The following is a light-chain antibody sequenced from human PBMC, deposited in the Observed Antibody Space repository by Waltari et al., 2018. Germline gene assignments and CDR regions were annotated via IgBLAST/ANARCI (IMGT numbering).Light chain of an antibody. CDR3: CSYAGGRPHVV. V-gene: IGLV2-23*01. Sequence: QSVLTQPASVSGSPGQSITISCTGTSSAVGTYNLVSWYQQHPGKAPKLMIYEGTKRPSGVSNRFSGSKSGNTASLTISGLQAEDEAHYYCCSYAGGRPHVVFGGGTQLTVL. CDR2: EGT. J-gene: IGLJ2*01. CDR1: SSAVGTYNL.